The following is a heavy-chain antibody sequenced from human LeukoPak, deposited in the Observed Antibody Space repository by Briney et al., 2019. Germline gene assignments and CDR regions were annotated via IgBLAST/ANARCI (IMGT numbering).Heavy chain of an antibody. D-gene: IGHD3-3*01. CDR3: ARASSLRFLKE. CDR2: IYPGDSDT. V-gene: IGHV5-51*01. J-gene: IGHJ4*02. CDR1: GNTFTNYW. Sequence: GESLKISCQGSGNTFTNYWVAWVRQMPGKGLEWMGIIYPGDSDTRYSPSFQGQVTISADKSISTAYLQWSSLKASDTAMYYCARASSLRFLKEWGQGTLVTVSS.